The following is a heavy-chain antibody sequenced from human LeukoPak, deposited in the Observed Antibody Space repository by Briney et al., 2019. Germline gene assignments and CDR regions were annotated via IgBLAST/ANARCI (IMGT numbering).Heavy chain of an antibody. CDR2: LYTSGTT. J-gene: IGHJ4*02. Sequence: PSETLSLTCTVSGGSISTYYWSWIRQPAGKGLEWIGRLYTSGTTNYNPSLMSRVTMSGDTSKKQFSLKLNSVTAADTAVYYCARGGGSVTPFDSWGQGTLVTVSS. CDR3: ARGGGSVTPFDS. V-gene: IGHV4-4*07. D-gene: IGHD4-23*01. CDR1: GGSISTYY.